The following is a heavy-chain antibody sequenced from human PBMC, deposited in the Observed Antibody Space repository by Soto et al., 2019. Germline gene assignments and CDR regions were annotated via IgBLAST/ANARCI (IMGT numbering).Heavy chain of an antibody. CDR3: RKGGSGDVDVFY. J-gene: IGHJ4*02. Sequence: QVQLVQSGAEVKKSGASVKVSCKASGYTFTGYYIHWVRQAPGQGLEWMGEISPNSGGTKYAQKFQGSVTMTRDTAITTVYMDLSNLRPDYTAVYDCRKGGSGDVDVFYWGQGTLVTV. CDR2: ISPNSGGT. V-gene: IGHV1-2*02. CDR1: GYTFTGYY. D-gene: IGHD1-26*01.